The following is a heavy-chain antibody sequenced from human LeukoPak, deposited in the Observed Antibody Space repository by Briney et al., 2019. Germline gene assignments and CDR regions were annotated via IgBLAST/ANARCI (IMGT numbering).Heavy chain of an antibody. V-gene: IGHV3-11*06. CDR2: ISSSSSYT. D-gene: IGHD2-15*01. CDR3: ARLNPYCSGGSCPHYYYYGMDV. J-gene: IGHJ6*04. CDR1: GFTFSDYY. Sequence: GGSLRLSCAASGFTFSDYYMSWIRQAPGKGLEWVSYISSSSSYTNYADSVKGRFTISRDNAKNSLYLQMNSLRAEDTAVYYCARLNPYCSGGSCPHYYYYGMDVWGKGTTVTVSS.